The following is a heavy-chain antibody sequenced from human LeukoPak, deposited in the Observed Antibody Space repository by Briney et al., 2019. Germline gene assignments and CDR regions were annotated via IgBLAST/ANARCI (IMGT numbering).Heavy chain of an antibody. Sequence: ASVKVSCKASGYTFTSYDINWVRQATGQGLEWMGWMNPNSGNTGYAQKFQGRVTITRNTSISTAYMELSSLRSEDTAVYYCARALPVHYDFWSGYSLGYFDYWGLGTLVTVSS. CDR2: MNPNSGNT. D-gene: IGHD3-3*01. CDR1: GYTFTSYD. V-gene: IGHV1-8*03. CDR3: ARALPVHYDFWSGYSLGYFDY. J-gene: IGHJ4*02.